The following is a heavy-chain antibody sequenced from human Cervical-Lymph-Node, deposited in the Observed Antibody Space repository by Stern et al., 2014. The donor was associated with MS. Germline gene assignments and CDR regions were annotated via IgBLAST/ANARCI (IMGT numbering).Heavy chain of an antibody. Sequence: VQLVESGGTVVQPGTSLRLSCEGSGFTFSNHGMNWVRRAPGKGLEWVASLWYDGRNKMYEDSVKGRFTISRDNSKNTLYLQMDTLRVEDTAVYYGARSSSSGWDYWGPGTLVTVSS. D-gene: IGHD6-25*01. V-gene: IGHV3-33*01. CDR3: ARSSSSGWDY. CDR1: GFTFSNHG. J-gene: IGHJ4*02. CDR2: LWYDGRNK.